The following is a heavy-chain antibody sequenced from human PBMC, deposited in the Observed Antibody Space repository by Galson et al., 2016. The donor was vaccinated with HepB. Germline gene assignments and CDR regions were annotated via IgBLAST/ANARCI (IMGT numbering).Heavy chain of an antibody. CDR1: GFTFSDYY. CDR3: ARDLNYYGSGGWYYYGMDV. V-gene: IGHV3-11*01. D-gene: IGHD3-10*01. CDR2: ISSRGTTV. Sequence: SLRLSFAASGFTFSDYYMRWIRQAPGKGLEWVSYISSRGTTVYYADSVKGRFTISRDNAKNSLYLQMNSLRAEDTAVYYCARDLNYYGSGGWYYYGMDVWGKGTTVTVSS. J-gene: IGHJ6*04.